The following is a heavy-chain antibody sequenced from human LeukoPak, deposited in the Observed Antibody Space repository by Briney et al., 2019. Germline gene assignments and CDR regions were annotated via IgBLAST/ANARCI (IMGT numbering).Heavy chain of an antibody. CDR3: ARATVRGDYP. CDR2: ISSSSSYI. D-gene: IGHD3-10*01. V-gene: IGHV3-21*01. Sequence: PGGSLRLSCAASGFTFSSYSMNWVRQAPGKGLEWASSISSSSSYIYYADSVKGRFAISRDNAKNSLYLQMNSLRAEDTAVYYCARATVRGDYPWGQGTLVTVSS. CDR1: GFTFSSYS. J-gene: IGHJ5*02.